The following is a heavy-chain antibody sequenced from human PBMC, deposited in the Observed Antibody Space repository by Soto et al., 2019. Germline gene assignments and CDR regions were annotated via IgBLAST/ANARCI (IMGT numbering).Heavy chain of an antibody. Sequence: GGSLRLSCAASGFTFTNCAMNWVRQAPGKGLEWVSAISRDGSNKYYADSVKGRFTISRDNSKNTLYLQMNSLRAEYTAVYYCAIVLLTGTTSGVYYYDGMDVWGQGTTVTVSS. CDR3: AIVLLTGTTSGVYYYDGMDV. CDR1: GFTFTNCA. V-gene: IGHV3-33*08. CDR2: ISRDGSNK. J-gene: IGHJ6*02. D-gene: IGHD1-7*01.